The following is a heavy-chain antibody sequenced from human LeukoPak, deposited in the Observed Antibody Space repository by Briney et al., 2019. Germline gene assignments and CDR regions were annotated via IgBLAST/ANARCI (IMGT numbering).Heavy chain of an antibody. J-gene: IGHJ4*02. CDR3: LRDLSYGGISSPDC. Sequence: ASVKVSCKASGYTFTDYYMHWVRQAPGQGLEWMGWINPNNGGTTYAQKFQGRVTMTRDTSISTAYMELGRLTSDDTAMYFCLRDLSYGGISSPDCWGQGSLVTVSS. CDR1: GYTFTDYY. CDR2: INPNNGGT. V-gene: IGHV1-2*02. D-gene: IGHD4/OR15-4a*01.